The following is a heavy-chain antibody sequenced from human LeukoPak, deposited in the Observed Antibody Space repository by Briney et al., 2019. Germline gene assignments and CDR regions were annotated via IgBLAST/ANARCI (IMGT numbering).Heavy chain of an antibody. Sequence: GGSLRLSCAASGFTFSSYAMSWVRQAPGKGLEWVSAISGSGGSSYYADSVKGRFTISRDNSKNTLYLQMNSLRAEDTAVYYCASHHYYDSSGLDDYFDYWGQGTLVTVSS. D-gene: IGHD3-22*01. CDR3: ASHHYYDSSGLDDYFDY. V-gene: IGHV3-23*01. CDR2: ISGSGGSS. J-gene: IGHJ4*02. CDR1: GFTFSSYA.